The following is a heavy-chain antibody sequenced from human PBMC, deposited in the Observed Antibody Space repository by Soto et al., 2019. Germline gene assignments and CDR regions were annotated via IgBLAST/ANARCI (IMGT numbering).Heavy chain of an antibody. J-gene: IGHJ4*01. CDR2: INVHGGST. V-gene: IGHV3-23*01. CDR3: AKNYYFDI. Sequence: EVHLLESGGGLVQTGGSLRLSCAASGFIFSSYAMSWVRQGPGKGLEWVSSINVHGGSTNYADSVTGRLSMSRDDSKSVVFLQMDSLRADDTAVYYCAKNYYFDIWGHGTLSIFSS. CDR1: GFIFSSYA.